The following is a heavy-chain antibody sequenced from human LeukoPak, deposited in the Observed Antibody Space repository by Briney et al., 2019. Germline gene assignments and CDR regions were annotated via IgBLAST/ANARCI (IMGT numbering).Heavy chain of an antibody. J-gene: IGHJ3*02. CDR1: GFTVSSNY. Sequence: PGGPLRLSCAASGFTVSSNYMSWVRQAPGKGLEWVSVIYSGGTTYYPDSVKGRFTISRDNSNNTLYLQMNSLRAEDTAVYYCARGPVTRFEIWGQGTMVTVSS. D-gene: IGHD4-17*01. CDR3: ARGPVTRFEI. CDR2: IYSGGTT. V-gene: IGHV3-53*01.